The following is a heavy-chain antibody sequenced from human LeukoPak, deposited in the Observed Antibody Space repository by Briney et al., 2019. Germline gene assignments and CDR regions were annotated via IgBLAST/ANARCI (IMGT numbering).Heavy chain of an antibody. D-gene: IGHD3-10*01. V-gene: IGHV3-21*01. CDR3: AKDVGLWFGDYLIDD. J-gene: IGHJ4*02. CDR2: ISSSSSYI. CDR1: GFTFSSYS. Sequence: GGSLRLSCAASGFTFSSYSMNWVRQAPGKGLEWVSSISSSSSYIYYADSVKGRFTISRDNAKNSLYLQMNSLRAEDTAVYYRAKDVGLWFGDYLIDDWGQGTLVTVSS.